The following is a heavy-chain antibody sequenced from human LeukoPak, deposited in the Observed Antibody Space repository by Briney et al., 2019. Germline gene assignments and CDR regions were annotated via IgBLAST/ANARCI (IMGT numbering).Heavy chain of an antibody. D-gene: IGHD6-13*01. CDR1: GFTFSDYY. CDR3: AREHVMEGSSWYLGQYYYYYYGMDV. CDR2: ISSSGSTI. Sequence: GGSLRLSCAASGFTFSDYYMSWIRQAPGKGLEWVSYISSSGSTIYYADSVKGRFTISRDNAKNSLYQQMNSLRAEDTAVYYCAREHVMEGSSWYLGQYYYYYYGMDVWGQGTTVTVSS. V-gene: IGHV3-11*01. J-gene: IGHJ6*02.